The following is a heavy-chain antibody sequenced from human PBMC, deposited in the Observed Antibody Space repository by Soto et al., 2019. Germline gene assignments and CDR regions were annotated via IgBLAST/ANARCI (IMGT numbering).Heavy chain of an antibody. V-gene: IGHV3-15*01. CDR2: IKSKTEGGTT. CDR3: TTDDVWSGYCIAY. D-gene: IGHD3-3*01. CDR1: GFTFSNAW. J-gene: IGHJ4*02. Sequence: EVQLVESGGGLVKPGGALRLSCAASGFTFSNAWMSWVRQAPGQGLEWVGRIKSKTEGGTTYYAAPVKGRFTISRDDSKDTLYLEMNSLKTEDTAVYYRTTDDVWSGYCIAYWGQGTLVTVSS.